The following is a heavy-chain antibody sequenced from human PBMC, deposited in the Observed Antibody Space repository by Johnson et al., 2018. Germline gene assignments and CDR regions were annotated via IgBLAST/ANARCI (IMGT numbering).Heavy chain of an antibody. Sequence: QVQLVQSGGGLVQPGRSLRLSCTASGFTFSSYGMHWVRQAPGKGLEWVAVISYDGSNKYYADSVKGRFTISRDNSKNKLYLQMNSLRPEDTAVYYCAKDETYGDPRVYAFDIWGQGTMVTVSS. D-gene: IGHD4-17*01. J-gene: IGHJ3*02. V-gene: IGHV3-30*18. CDR3: AKDETYGDPRVYAFDI. CDR1: GFTFSSYG. CDR2: ISYDGSNK.